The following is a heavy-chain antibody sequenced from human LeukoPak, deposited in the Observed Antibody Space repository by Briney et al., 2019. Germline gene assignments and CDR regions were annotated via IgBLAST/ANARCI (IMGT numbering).Heavy chain of an antibody. D-gene: IGHD2-8*01. Sequence: GGSLRLSCAASGFTFPNYVMSWVRQAPGKGLEWVSAISGSGGNTYYADSVKGRFTMSRDNAKNSLYLQMNSLRAEDTAVYYCARDFSMTYWGQGTLVTVSS. CDR1: GFTFPNYV. J-gene: IGHJ4*02. CDR2: ISGSGGNT. CDR3: ARDFSMTY. V-gene: IGHV3-23*01.